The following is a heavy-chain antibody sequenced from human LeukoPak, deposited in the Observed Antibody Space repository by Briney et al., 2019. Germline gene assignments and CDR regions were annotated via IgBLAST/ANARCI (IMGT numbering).Heavy chain of an antibody. D-gene: IGHD2-15*01. V-gene: IGHV4-59*01. CDR1: GGSISSYY. CDR3: ARGGGYCSGGSCYDYYYYYYMDV. J-gene: IGHJ6*03. CDR2: IYYSGST. Sequence: PSETLSLTCTVSGGSISSYYWSWIRQPPGKGLEWIGDIYYSGSTNYNPSLKSRVTISVDTSKNQFSLKLSSVTAADTAVYYCARGGGYCSGGSCYDYYYYYYMDVWGKGTTVTVSS.